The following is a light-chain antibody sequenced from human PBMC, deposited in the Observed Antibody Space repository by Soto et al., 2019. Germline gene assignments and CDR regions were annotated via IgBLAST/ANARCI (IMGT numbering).Light chain of an antibody. J-gene: IGLJ1*01. CDR3: AAWDGSLHRYV. Sequence: QSALTQPPSASGTPGQRVTISCSGSTSNVGSSAVNWYQQLPGTAPKLLIYANDQRPSGVPARFSGSKSGTSASLAISGLQSEDEADYYCAAWDGSLHRYVFAAGTRSPS. CDR2: AND. CDR1: TSNVGSSA. V-gene: IGLV1-44*01.